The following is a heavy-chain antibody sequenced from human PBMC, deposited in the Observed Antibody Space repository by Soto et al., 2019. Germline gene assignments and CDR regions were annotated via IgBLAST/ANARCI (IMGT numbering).Heavy chain of an antibody. Sequence: GGSLRLSCAASGFTFSSYGMHWVRQASGKGLEWVAVIWYDGSNKYYADSVKGRFTISRDNSKNTLYLQMNSLRAEDTAVYYCARDNYDYGMDVWGQGTTVTVSS. CDR3: ARDNYDYGMDV. CDR1: GFTFSSYG. V-gene: IGHV3-33*01. D-gene: IGHD3-10*01. CDR2: IWYDGSNK. J-gene: IGHJ6*02.